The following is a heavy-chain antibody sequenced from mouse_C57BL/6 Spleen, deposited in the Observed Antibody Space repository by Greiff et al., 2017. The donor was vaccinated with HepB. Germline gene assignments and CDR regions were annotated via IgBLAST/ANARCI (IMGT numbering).Heavy chain of an antibody. V-gene: IGHV1-9*01. Sequence: QVQLQQSGAELVKPGASVKLSCKASGYAFSGYWMDWVKQRPGHGLEWIGGIYPGDGDTNYNEKFKGKATVTADTSSNTAYMQLSSLTTEDSAFYYCARGSDPDAARFAYWGQGTMLTVSA. D-gene: IGHD1-3*01. CDR2: IYPGDGDT. J-gene: IGHJ2*01. CDR3: ARGSDPDAARFAY. CDR1: GYAFSGYW.